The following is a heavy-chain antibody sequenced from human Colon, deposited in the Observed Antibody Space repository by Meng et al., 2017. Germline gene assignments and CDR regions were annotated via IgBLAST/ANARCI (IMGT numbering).Heavy chain of an antibody. CDR3: ARDHMGSLDY. J-gene: IGHJ4*02. CDR2: AST. D-gene: IGHD1-26*01. V-gene: IGHV4-61*08. CDR1: GGSVSSAGYQ. Sequence: QGQLQGSGPGLGRPSETLSPICSFSGGSVSSAGYQWSWIRQPPGKGLEWIGYASTNYNPSLKSRVTISVDTSKNQFSLRLTSVTAADTAVYYCARDHMGSLDYWGQGILVTVSS.